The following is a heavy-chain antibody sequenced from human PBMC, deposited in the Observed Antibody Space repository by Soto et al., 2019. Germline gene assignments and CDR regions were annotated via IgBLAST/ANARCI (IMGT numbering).Heavy chain of an antibody. V-gene: IGHV3-48*01. J-gene: IGHJ4*02. CDR2: ISSSSTTM. Sequence: EVQLVESGGGLVQPGGSLRLSCAASGFTFSSYSMNWVRQAPGKGLEWVSYISSSSTTMYYADSVKGRFTISSDNAKNSLYLQMNSLRAEDTAVYYCARDYSSVWYFDYWGQGTLVTVSS. CDR1: GFTFSSYS. D-gene: IGHD6-25*01. CDR3: ARDYSSVWYFDY.